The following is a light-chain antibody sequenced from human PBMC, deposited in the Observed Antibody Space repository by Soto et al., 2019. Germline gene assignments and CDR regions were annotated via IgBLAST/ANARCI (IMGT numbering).Light chain of an antibody. V-gene: IGLV2-11*01. CDR1: TNY. J-gene: IGLJ1*01. CDR3: CSFAGSYTSYF. CDR2: DVN. Sequence: QSVLTQPRSVSGSPGQSVTISCTGTTNYVSWYQQHPGKAPKLMIYDVNKRPSGVPDRFSGSKSGNTASLTISGLQAEDEADYYCCSFAGSYTSYFLGNGTKVTVL.